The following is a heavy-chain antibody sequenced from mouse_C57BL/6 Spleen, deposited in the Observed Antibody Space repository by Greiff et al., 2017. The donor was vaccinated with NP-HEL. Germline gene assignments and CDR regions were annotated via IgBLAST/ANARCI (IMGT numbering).Heavy chain of an antibody. Sequence: EVQLQQSGAELVRPGASVKLSCTASGFNIKDDYMHWVKQRPEQGLEWIGWIDPENGDTEYASKFQGKATITADTSSNTAYLQLSSLTSEDTAVYYCTAYPGNSRFAYWGQRTLVTVSA. D-gene: IGHD2-1*01. CDR1: GFNIKDDY. CDR2: IDPENGDT. CDR3: TAYPGNSRFAY. J-gene: IGHJ3*01. V-gene: IGHV14-4*01.